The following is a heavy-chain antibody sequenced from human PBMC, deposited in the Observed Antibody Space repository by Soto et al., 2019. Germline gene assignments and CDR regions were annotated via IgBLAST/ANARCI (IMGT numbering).Heavy chain of an antibody. Sequence: GGSLRLSCAASGFTFSSYGMHWVRQAPGKGLEWVAVIWYDGSKKYYADSVKGRFTISRDNSKNTLYLQMNSLRADDTAVYYCAREADAFDIWGQGTMVTVSS. CDR1: GFTFSSYG. V-gene: IGHV3-33*01. J-gene: IGHJ3*02. CDR3: AREADAFDI. CDR2: IWYDGSKK.